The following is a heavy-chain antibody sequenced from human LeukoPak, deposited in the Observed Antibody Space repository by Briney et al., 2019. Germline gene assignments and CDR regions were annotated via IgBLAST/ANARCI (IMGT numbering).Heavy chain of an antibody. V-gene: IGHV3-7*01. J-gene: IGHJ3*02. CDR1: GFTFSSYW. Sequence: PGGSLRLSCAASGFTFSSYWMSWVRQAPGKGLEWVANIKQDGSEKYYVDSVKGRSTISRDNAKNSLYLQMNSLRAEDTAVYYCARVTTVTILAFDIWGQGTMVTVSS. CDR3: ARVTTVTILAFDI. CDR2: IKQDGSEK. D-gene: IGHD4-17*01.